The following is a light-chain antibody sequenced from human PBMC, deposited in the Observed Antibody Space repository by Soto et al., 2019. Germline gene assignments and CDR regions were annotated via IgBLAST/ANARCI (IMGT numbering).Light chain of an antibody. CDR2: DAS. V-gene: IGKV3-11*01. CDR3: QQRSNWPPLT. CDR1: QSVSSY. J-gene: IGKJ3*01. Sequence: EIVLTQSPATLSLSPGERATLSCRASQSVSSYLAWYQQKPGQAPRLLIYDASNRATGIPARFSGSGSGTDFTLTISSRAPEDFAVYYCQQRSNWPPLTFGPGTKVDIK.